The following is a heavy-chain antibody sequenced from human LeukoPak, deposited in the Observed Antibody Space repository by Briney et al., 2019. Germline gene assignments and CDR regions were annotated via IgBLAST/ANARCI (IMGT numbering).Heavy chain of an antibody. D-gene: IGHD3-10*02. CDR3: AELGITMIGGV. J-gene: IGHJ6*04. CDR1: GFTFNNAW. V-gene: IGHV3-11*04. Sequence: GGSLRLSCAASGFTFNNAWMSWVRQAPGKGLEWVSYISSSGSTIYYADSVKGRFTISRDNAKNSLYLRTNSLRAEDTAVYYCAELGITMIGGVWGKGTTVTISS. CDR2: ISSSGSTI.